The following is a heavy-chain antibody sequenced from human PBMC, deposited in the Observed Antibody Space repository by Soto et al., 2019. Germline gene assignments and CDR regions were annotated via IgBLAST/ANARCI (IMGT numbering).Heavy chain of an antibody. D-gene: IGHD4-17*01. CDR3: AKRTVGWYFDL. CDR2: ISGSGGST. J-gene: IGHJ2*01. Sequence: EVQLLESGGGLVQPGGSLRLSCAASGFTFSSYAMSWVRQAPGKGLEWVSAISGSGGSTYYADSVRGRLTITRDNSKNTLYLQMNSLRAEDTAVYYCAKRTVGWYFDLWGRGTLVTVSS. V-gene: IGHV3-23*01. CDR1: GFTFSSYA.